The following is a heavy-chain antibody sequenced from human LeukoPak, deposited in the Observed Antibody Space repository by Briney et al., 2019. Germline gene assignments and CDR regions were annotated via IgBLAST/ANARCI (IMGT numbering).Heavy chain of an antibody. V-gene: IGHV3-53*01. Sequence: PGGSLRLSCAASGFTVSSNYMSWVRQAPGTGLEWVSVIYSGGSTHYADSVKGRFTISRDNSKNTLYLQMHSLRADDTALYYCAKNVTTFYYMDVWGKGTTVTVSS. D-gene: IGHD1-14*01. CDR3: AKNVTTFYYMDV. J-gene: IGHJ6*03. CDR2: IYSGGST. CDR1: GFTVSSNY.